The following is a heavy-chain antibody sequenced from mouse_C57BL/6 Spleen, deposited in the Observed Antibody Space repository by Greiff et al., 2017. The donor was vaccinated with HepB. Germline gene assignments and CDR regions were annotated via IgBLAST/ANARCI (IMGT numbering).Heavy chain of an antibody. J-gene: IGHJ4*01. Sequence: QVQLQQPGAELVKPGASVKMSCKASGYTFTSYWITWVKQRPGQGLEWIGDIYPGSGSTNYNEKFKSKATLTVDTSSSTAYMQLSSLTSEDSAVYYCARSLFYYYGSTPYAMDNWGQGTSVTVSS. CDR2: IYPGSGST. CDR1: GYTFTSYW. CDR3: ARSLFYYYGSTPYAMDN. V-gene: IGHV1-55*01. D-gene: IGHD1-1*01.